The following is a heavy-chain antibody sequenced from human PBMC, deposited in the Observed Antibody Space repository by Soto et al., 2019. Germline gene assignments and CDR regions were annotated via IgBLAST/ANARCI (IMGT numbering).Heavy chain of an antibody. J-gene: IGHJ3*02. V-gene: IGHV3-21*01. CDR1: GVTFSSYS. Sequence: EVQLVESGGGLVKPGGSLRLYCAASGVTFSSYSMNWVRQAPGKGLEWVSTITTSSTSIYYADSVKGRFTIYRDNAKNSLYLQNNSLRVEDTAVYYCARVQWLASHIWGQGTMVTVSS. CDR3: ARVQWLASHI. CDR2: ITTSSTSI. D-gene: IGHD6-19*01.